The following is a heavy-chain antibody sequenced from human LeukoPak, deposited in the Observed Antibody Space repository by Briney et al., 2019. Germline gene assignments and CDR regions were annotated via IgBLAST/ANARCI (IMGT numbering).Heavy chain of an antibody. Sequence: SETLSLTCTVSGGSISSSSYYWGWIRQPPGKGLEWIGSISYSGSTYYNPSLKSQVSISIDTSKNQFSLKLSSVTAADTAVYYCARKGPKRPIFGVVIHYYYYMDVWGKGTTVTVSS. CDR1: GGSISSSSYY. V-gene: IGHV4-39*01. J-gene: IGHJ6*03. CDR3: ARKGPKRPIFGVVIHYYYYMDV. D-gene: IGHD3-3*01. CDR2: ISYSGST.